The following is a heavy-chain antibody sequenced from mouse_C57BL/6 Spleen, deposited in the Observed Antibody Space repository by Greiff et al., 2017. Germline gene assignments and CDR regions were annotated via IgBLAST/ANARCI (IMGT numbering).Heavy chain of an antibody. Sequence: QVQLQQPGAELVKPGASVKLSCKASGYTFTSYWMHWVKQRPGQGLEWIGMIHPNSGSTNYNEKFKSKATLTVDKSSSTAYMQLSSLTSEDSAVYYCARERIYYDYDWAMDYWGQGTSAPVSS. J-gene: IGHJ4*01. D-gene: IGHD2-4*01. V-gene: IGHV1-64*01. CDR2: IHPNSGST. CDR1: GYTFTSYW. CDR3: ARERIYYDYDWAMDY.